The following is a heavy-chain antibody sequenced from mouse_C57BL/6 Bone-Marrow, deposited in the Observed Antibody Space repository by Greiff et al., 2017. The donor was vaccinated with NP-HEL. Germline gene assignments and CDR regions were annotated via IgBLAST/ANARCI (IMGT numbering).Heavy chain of an antibody. CDR3: ARIWSYYFDY. CDR2: IYPGGGYT. CDR1: GYTFTHYW. V-gene: IGHV1-63*01. Sequence: VQLQQSGAELVRPGTSVKMSCKASGYTFTHYWIGWAKQRPGHGLEWIGDIYPGGGYTNYNEKFKGKATLTADKSSSTAYMQFSSLTSEDSAIYYCARIWSYYFDYWGQGTTLTVSS. J-gene: IGHJ2*01.